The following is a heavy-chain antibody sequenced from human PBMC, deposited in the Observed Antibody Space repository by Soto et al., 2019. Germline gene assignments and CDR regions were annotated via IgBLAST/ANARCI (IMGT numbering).Heavy chain of an antibody. CDR2: IIPIFGTA. Sequence: QVQLVQSGAEVKKPGSSVKVSCEAYGGTFSRYAISWVRQAPGQGLEWMGGIIPIFGTANYAQKFQGRVTITADESTSTAYMELSSLRSEDTAVYYCARAYRNWHDVLIFDYWGQGTLVTVSP. V-gene: IGHV1-69*01. D-gene: IGHD1-1*01. CDR1: GGTFSRYA. CDR3: ARAYRNWHDVLIFDY. J-gene: IGHJ4*02.